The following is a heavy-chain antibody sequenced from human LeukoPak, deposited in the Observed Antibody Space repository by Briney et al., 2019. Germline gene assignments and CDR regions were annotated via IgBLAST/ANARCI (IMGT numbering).Heavy chain of an antibody. CDR2: FSGSGGST. Sequence: GGSLRLSCAASGFTFSSYAMSWVRQAPGKGLEWVSTFSGSGGSTHYADSVKGRFTISRDNSKNTLYLQMNSLRAEDTAVYYCAELGITMIGGVWGKGTTVTISS. J-gene: IGHJ6*04. CDR1: GFTFSSYA. D-gene: IGHD3-10*02. CDR3: AELGITMIGGV. V-gene: IGHV3-23*01.